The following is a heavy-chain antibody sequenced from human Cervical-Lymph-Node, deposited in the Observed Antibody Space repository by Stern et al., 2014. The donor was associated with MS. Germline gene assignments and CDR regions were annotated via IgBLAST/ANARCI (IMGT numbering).Heavy chain of an antibody. J-gene: IGHJ6*02. CDR3: AITDSAWDNPFHFYGMDV. Sequence: VHLVESGAEVKKPGSSVKVSCKASGDTFNRNAFSWVRQAPGQGLEWMGGIIPISGKPASAHKLQARTPLTAYESTGPAYMELRSLRSEDTAVFYCAITDSAWDNPFHFYGMDVWGQGTTVTFSS. CDR2: IIPISGKP. V-gene: IGHV1-69*01. CDR1: GDTFNRNA. D-gene: IGHD6-19*01.